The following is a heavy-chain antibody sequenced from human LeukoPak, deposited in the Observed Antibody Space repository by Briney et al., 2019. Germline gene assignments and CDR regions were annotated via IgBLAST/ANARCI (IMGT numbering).Heavy chain of an antibody. J-gene: IGHJ4*02. CDR2: INPSGGST. Sequence: GASVKVSCKASGYTFTSYYMHWVREAPGQGPEWMGIINPSGGSTSYAQKFQGRVTMTRDTSTSTVYVELSSLRSEDTAVYYCARTGLWFRYFDYWGQGTLVTVSS. CDR1: GYTFTSYY. CDR3: ARTGLWFRYFDY. V-gene: IGHV1-46*01. D-gene: IGHD3-10*01.